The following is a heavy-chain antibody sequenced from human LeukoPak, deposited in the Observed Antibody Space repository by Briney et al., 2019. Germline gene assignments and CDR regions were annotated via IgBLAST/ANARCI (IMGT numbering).Heavy chain of an antibody. V-gene: IGHV4-39*01. J-gene: IGHJ6*03. Sequence: PSETLSLTCTVSGGSMTSGSQYWGWIRQPPGKGLEGIGTIHYTGGTYYHPSLRTRVTIYALTSKNQFSLKLNSVTAADTAVYYCARHVSEGAHYYYYMDVWGKGATVTVSS. CDR1: GGSMTSGSQY. CDR2: IHYTGGT. D-gene: IGHD5/OR15-5a*01. CDR3: ARHVSEGAHYYYYMDV.